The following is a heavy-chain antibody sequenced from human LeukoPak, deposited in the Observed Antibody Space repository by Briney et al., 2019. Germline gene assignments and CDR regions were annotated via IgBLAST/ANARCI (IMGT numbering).Heavy chain of an antibody. V-gene: IGHV4-38-2*02. J-gene: IGHJ3*02. CDR1: GYSISSGYY. Sequence: SETLSLTCTVSGYSISSGYYWGWIRQPPGKGLEWIGSIYHSGSTYYNPSLKSRVTISVDTSKNQFSLKLSSVTAADTAVYYCAREDSGTSGAFDIWGQGTMVTVSS. CDR2: IYHSGST. D-gene: IGHD1-26*01. CDR3: AREDSGTSGAFDI.